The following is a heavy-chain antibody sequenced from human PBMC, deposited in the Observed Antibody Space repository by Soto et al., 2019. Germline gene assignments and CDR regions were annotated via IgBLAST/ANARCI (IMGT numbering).Heavy chain of an antibody. J-gene: IGHJ4*02. D-gene: IGHD5-18*01. Sequence: PSETLSLTCTVSGGSISSSSYYWGWIRQPPGKGLEWIGSIYYSGSTYYNPSLKSRVTISVDTSKNQFSLKLSSVTAADTAVYYCARPIGIQLWSFDYWGQGTRVTVPQ. CDR1: GGSISSSSYY. V-gene: IGHV4-39*01. CDR2: IYYSGST. CDR3: ARPIGIQLWSFDY.